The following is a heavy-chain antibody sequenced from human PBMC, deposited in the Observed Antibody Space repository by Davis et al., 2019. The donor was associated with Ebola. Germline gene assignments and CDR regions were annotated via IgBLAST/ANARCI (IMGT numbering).Heavy chain of an antibody. Sequence: GESLKISCAASGFSYSSYAMSWVRQAPGKGLEWVSAISGSGGSTYYADSVKGRFTISRDNSKNTLYLQMNSLRAEDTAVYYCARGAARPRYFDLWGRGTLVTVSS. CDR3: ARGAARPRYFDL. CDR2: ISGSGGST. D-gene: IGHD6-6*01. J-gene: IGHJ2*01. CDR1: GFSYSSYA. V-gene: IGHV3-23*01.